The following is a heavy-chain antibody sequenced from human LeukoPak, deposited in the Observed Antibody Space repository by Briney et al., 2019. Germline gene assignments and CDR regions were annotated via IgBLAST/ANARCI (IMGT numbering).Heavy chain of an antibody. CDR3: ARQGARYDFWSGYYPDAFDI. J-gene: IGHJ3*02. Sequence: SVKVSCKASGGTFISYAISWVRQAPGQGLEWVGGIIPIFGTADYAQKFQGRVTITTDESTSTIYMELSSLRSEDAAVYYCARQGARYDFWSGYYPDAFDIWGQGTMVTVSS. V-gene: IGHV1-69*05. CDR2: IIPIFGTA. CDR1: GGTFISYA. D-gene: IGHD3-3*01.